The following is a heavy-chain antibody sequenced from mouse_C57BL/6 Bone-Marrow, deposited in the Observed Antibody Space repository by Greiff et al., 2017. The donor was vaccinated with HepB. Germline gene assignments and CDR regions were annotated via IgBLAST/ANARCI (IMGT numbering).Heavy chain of an antibody. Sequence: DVQLVESGGGLVQPKGSLKLSCAASGFTFNTYAMHWVRQAPGKGLEWVARIRSKSSNYATYYADSVKDRFTISRDDSQSMLYLQMNNLKTEDTAMYYCVRDGGDGSPWWYFDVWGTGTTVTVSS. V-gene: IGHV10-3*01. D-gene: IGHD1-1*01. J-gene: IGHJ1*03. CDR3: VRDGGDGSPWWYFDV. CDR2: IRSKSSNYAT. CDR1: GFTFNTYA.